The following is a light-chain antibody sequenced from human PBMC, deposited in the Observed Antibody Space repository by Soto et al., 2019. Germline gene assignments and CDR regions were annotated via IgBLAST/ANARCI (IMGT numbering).Light chain of an antibody. Sequence: EIVMTQSPATLSVSPGERATLSCRASQSVSGSLAWYQQKPGQAPRLLIYGASTRATGIPARFSGSGSGTEFTLTINSLQSEDFAVYYCQQYNGWPPWTFGQGTKVESK. J-gene: IGKJ1*01. CDR3: QQYNGWPPWT. CDR1: QSVSGS. CDR2: GAS. V-gene: IGKV3-15*01.